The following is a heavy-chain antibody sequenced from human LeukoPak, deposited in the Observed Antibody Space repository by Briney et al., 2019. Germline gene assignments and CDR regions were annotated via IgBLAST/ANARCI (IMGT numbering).Heavy chain of an antibody. V-gene: IGHV3-74*03. Sequence: GGSLRLSCAASGFTFSYYWMLWVRQAPGKGLVWVSRLHSDGSSTAYADSVKGRFTISRDNAKNTLYLQMNTLRAEDTAVYYCAIRRGYTYGDDYWGQGTLVTVSS. J-gene: IGHJ4*02. CDR3: AIRRGYTYGDDY. CDR1: GFTFSYYW. D-gene: IGHD5-18*01. CDR2: LHSDGSST.